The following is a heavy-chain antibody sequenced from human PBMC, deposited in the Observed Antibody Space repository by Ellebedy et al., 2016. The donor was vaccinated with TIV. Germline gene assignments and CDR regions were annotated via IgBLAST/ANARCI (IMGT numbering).Heavy chain of an antibody. CDR1: GFRFSDYA. CDR3: AREMGRIDY. Sequence: GGSLRLXXAASGFRFSDYAVHWVRQAPGKGLEWVAVISYDGVHTNYSESVKGRFTTSRDNAKKSLYLQMNSLRAEDTAVYYCAREMGRIDYWGRGTLVTVSS. CDR2: ISYDGVHT. V-gene: IGHV3-30-3*01. J-gene: IGHJ4*02. D-gene: IGHD3-16*01.